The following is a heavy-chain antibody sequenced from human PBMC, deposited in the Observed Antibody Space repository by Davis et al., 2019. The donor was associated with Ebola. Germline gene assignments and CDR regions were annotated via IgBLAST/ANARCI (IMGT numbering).Heavy chain of an antibody. CDR2: IDPSDSYT. CDR1: GYSFTSYW. D-gene: IGHD6-6*01. Sequence: GGSLRLSCKGSGYSFTSYWISWVRQVPGKGLEWMGRIDPSDSYTNYSPSFQGHVTISADKSISTAYLQWSSLKASDTAMYYCAGSSYYYYGMDVWGQGTTVTVSS. V-gene: IGHV5-10-1*01. CDR3: AGSSYYYYGMDV. J-gene: IGHJ6*02.